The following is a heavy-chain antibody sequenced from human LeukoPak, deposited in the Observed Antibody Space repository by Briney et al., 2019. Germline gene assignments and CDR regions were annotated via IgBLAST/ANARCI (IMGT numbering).Heavy chain of an antibody. J-gene: IGHJ6*02. CDR3: AKTLGSWHGMDV. CDR1: GFRFSAYA. Sequence: GGSLILSCVASGFRFSAYAMTWVREAPGKGLEWVSDISGSGGGTYYADSVKGRFTISRDNSKNTLYLQMNSLRVEDTAVYYCAKTLGSWHGMDVWGQGTTVTVSS. CDR2: ISGSGGGT. V-gene: IGHV3-23*01.